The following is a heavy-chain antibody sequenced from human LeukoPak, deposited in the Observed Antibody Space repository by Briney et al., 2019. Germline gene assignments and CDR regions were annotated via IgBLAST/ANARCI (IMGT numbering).Heavy chain of an antibody. CDR2: INHSGST. Sequence: SETLSLTCAVYGGSFSGYYWSWIRQPPGKGLEWIGEINHSGSTNYNPSLKSRVTISVDTSKNQFSLKLSSVTAADTAVYYCARGLYCSGGSCYGYYYYGMDVWGQGTTVTVSS. D-gene: IGHD2-15*01. J-gene: IGHJ6*02. CDR1: GGSFSGYY. V-gene: IGHV4-34*01. CDR3: ARGLYCSGGSCYGYYYYGMDV.